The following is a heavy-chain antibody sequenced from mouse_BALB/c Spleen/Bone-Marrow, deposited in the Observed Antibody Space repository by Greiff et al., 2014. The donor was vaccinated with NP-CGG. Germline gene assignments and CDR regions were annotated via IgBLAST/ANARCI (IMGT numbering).Heavy chain of an antibody. CDR3: ARKYGKGGDY. V-gene: IGHV1-61*01. Sequence: QVHVKQSGAELVRPGASVKLSCKASGYTFTGYWMNWVKQRPGQGLEWIGMIDPSDSETHYNQMFKDKATLSVDKSSSTAYMQLSSLTSDDSAVYYCARKYGKGGDYWGRGTTLTVSS. D-gene: IGHD2-10*02. J-gene: IGHJ2*01. CDR2: IDPSDSET. CDR1: GYTFTGYW.